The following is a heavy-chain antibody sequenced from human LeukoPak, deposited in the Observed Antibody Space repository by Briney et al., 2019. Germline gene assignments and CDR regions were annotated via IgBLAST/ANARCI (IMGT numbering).Heavy chain of an antibody. CDR1: GFTFSSYA. CDR2: ISYDGSNK. Sequence: PGGSLRLSCAASGFTFSSYAMHWVRQAPGKGLGWVAVISYDGSNKYYADSVKGRFTISRDNSKNTLYLQMNSLRAEDTAVYYCAREVLTSYYYDSSGYPLDYWGQGTLVTVSS. J-gene: IGHJ4*02. CDR3: AREVLTSYYYDSSGYPLDY. V-gene: IGHV3-30*04. D-gene: IGHD3-22*01.